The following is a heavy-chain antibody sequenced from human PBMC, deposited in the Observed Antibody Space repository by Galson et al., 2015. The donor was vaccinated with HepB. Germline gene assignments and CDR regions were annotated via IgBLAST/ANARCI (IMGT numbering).Heavy chain of an antibody. CDR3: ARDMNGDYVLGC. V-gene: IGHV3-21*01. Sequence: SLRLSCAASGFTFSSYSMNWVRQAPGKGLEWVSSISSSSSYIYYADSVKGRFTISRDNAKNSLYLQMNSLRAEDTAVYYCARDMNGDYVLGCWGQGTLVTVSS. CDR1: GFTFSSYS. D-gene: IGHD4-17*01. CDR2: ISSSSSYI. J-gene: IGHJ4*02.